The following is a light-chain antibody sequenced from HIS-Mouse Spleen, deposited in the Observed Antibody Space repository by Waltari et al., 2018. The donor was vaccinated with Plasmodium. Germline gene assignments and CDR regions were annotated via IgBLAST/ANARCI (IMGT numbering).Light chain of an antibody. CDR2: DVS. CDR1: SSDVGGYNY. CDR3: CSYAGSYTNV. J-gene: IGLJ1*01. Sequence: QSALTQPRSVSGSPGQPVTISCTGTSSDVGGYNYVSWYQQHPGQAPKLMIYDVSKRPSVAPGRFSGSKSGNTASLTSSGLQAEDDADYYCCSYAGSYTNVFGTGTKVTVL. V-gene: IGLV2-11*01.